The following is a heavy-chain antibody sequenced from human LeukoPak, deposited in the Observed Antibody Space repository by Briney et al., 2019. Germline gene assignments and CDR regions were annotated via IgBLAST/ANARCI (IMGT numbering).Heavy chain of an antibody. J-gene: IGHJ5*02. Sequence: PSETLSLTCAVSGYSIRSGYYWGWIRQPPGKGLEGIGSIYHSGSTYYNPSLKSRVTISVDTSKNQFSLKLSSVTAADTAVYYCVRHGITRTFDPWGQGTLVTVSS. CDR1: GYSIRSGYY. V-gene: IGHV4-38-2*01. CDR3: VRHGITRTFDP. D-gene: IGHD1-7*01. CDR2: IYHSGST.